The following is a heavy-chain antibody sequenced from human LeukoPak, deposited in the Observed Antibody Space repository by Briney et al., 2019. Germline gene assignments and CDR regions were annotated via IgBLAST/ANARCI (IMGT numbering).Heavy chain of an antibody. V-gene: IGHV1-2*02. CDR2: INPNSGGT. Sequence: ASVKVSCKASGYTFTGYYMHWVRQAPGQGLEWMGWINPNSGGTNYAQKFQGRVTMTRDTSISTAYMELSRLRSDDTAVYYWARYLVSNDAFDIWGQGTMVTVSS. CDR3: ARYLVSNDAFDI. J-gene: IGHJ3*02. CDR1: GYTFTGYY. D-gene: IGHD5/OR15-5a*01.